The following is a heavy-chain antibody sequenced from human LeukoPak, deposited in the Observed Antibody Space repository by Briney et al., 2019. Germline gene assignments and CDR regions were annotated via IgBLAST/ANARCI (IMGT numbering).Heavy chain of an antibody. CDR3: GKTTTGYSSGRYPGWPVDY. Sequence: GGSLRLSCAASGFTFNSYAMYWVRQAPGKGLEWVSGIFGGGGSAQYADSVKGRFTISRDNSKNKVYLQMESLRVEDTAVYYCGKTTTGYSSGRYPGWPVDYWGQGTLVTVSS. D-gene: IGHD6-19*01. CDR2: IFGGGGSA. CDR1: GFTFNSYA. J-gene: IGHJ4*02. V-gene: IGHV3-23*01.